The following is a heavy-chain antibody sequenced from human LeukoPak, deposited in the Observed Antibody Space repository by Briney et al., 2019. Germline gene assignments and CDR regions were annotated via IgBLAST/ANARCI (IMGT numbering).Heavy chain of an antibody. V-gene: IGHV3-30*18. CDR2: ISYDGRNK. D-gene: IGHD2-8*01. Sequence: GGSLRLSCAASGFTFSSYGMHWVRQAPGKGLDWVAVISYDGRNKYYADSVKGRFIISRDNSKNTLYLQMNSLRAEDTAVYYCAKDASIFCTNGVCYTTHFDYWGQGTLVTVSS. CDR3: AKDASIFCTNGVCYTTHFDY. CDR1: GFTFSSYG. J-gene: IGHJ4*02.